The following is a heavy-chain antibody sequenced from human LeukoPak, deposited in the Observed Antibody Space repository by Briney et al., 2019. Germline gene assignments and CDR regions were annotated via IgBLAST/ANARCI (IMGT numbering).Heavy chain of an antibody. CDR3: ARTVVVVAATRYYYYYYYMDV. V-gene: IGHV4-34*01. CDR2: INHSGST. CDR1: GGSFSGYY. J-gene: IGHJ6*03. Sequence: SETLSLTCAVYGGSFSGYYWSWIRQPPGKGLEWIGEINHSGSTNYNPSLKSRVTISVDTSKNQFSLKLSSVTAADTAVYYCARTVVVVAATRYYYYYYYMDVWGKGTTVTVSS. D-gene: IGHD2-15*01.